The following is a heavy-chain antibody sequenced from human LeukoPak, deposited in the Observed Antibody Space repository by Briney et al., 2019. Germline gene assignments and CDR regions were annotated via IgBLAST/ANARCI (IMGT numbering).Heavy chain of an antibody. D-gene: IGHD4-17*01. V-gene: IGHV3-15*01. CDR1: GFTFSNAW. Sequence: GGSLRLSCAASGFTFSNAWMSWVRQAPGKGLEWVGRIKSKTDGGTTDYAAPVKGRFTISRDDSKNTLYLQMNSLRAEDTAVYFCARGYDYGESFDYWGQGTLVTVSS. CDR3: ARGYDYGESFDY. CDR2: IKSKTDGGTT. J-gene: IGHJ4*02.